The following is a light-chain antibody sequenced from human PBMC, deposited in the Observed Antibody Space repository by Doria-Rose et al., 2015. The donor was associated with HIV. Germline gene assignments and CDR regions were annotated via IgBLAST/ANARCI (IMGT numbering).Light chain of an antibody. J-gene: IGKJ1*01. Sequence: DIQVTQSPSSLSASIGDRVTITCRTSQTVSTYLNWFQQEPGKAPKLLIYAASRLQSGVPSRFSGSGSGTDFTLTISDLQPGDFATYYCQQTYSSPPWTFGQGTKVEMK. CDR3: QQTYSSPPWT. V-gene: IGKV1-39*01. CDR2: AAS. CDR1: QTVSTY.